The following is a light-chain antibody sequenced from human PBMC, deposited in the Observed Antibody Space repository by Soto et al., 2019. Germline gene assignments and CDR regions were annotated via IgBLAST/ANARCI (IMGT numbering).Light chain of an antibody. J-gene: IGKJ1*01. CDR1: QTIINW. CDR3: QQYHTYWWT. Sequence: DIQMTQSPSTLSASVGDRVTITCRASQTIINWLAWYQQKPGKAPKLLIYKASSLESEVPSRFSVSGSETEFTLTINSLQPDDSATYYCQQYHTYWWTFGQGTKVDIK. CDR2: KAS. V-gene: IGKV1-5*03.